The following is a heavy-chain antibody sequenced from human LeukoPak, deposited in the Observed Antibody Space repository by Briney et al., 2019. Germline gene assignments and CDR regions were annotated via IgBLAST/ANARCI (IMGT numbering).Heavy chain of an antibody. V-gene: IGHV3-66*01. J-gene: IGHJ6*02. CDR1: GFTVSSNY. D-gene: IGHD4-17*01. Sequence: GGSLRFSCAASGFTVSSNYMSWVRQAPGKGLEWVSVIYSGGSTYYADSVKGRFTISRDNSKNTLYLQMNSLRAEDTAVYYCARPDYGDYDSLYYYGMDVWGQGTTVTVSS. CDR3: ARPDYGDYDSLYYYGMDV. CDR2: IYSGGST.